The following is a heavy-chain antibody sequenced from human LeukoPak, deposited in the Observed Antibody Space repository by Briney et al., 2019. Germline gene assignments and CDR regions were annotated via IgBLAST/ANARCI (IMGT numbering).Heavy chain of an antibody. D-gene: IGHD1-14*01. Sequence: ASVKVSCKASGYTFTSYDINWVRQATGQGLEWMGWMNPNSGNTGYAQKFQGRVTMTRNTSISTAYMKLGSLRSEDTAVYYCARGGIRGPDDAFDIWGQGTMVTVSS. CDR1: GYTFTSYD. J-gene: IGHJ3*02. CDR3: ARGGIRGPDDAFDI. CDR2: MNPNSGNT. V-gene: IGHV1-8*01.